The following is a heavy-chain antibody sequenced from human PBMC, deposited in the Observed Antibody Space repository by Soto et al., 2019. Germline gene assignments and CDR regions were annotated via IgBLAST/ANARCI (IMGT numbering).Heavy chain of an antibody. CDR2: ISAYNGDT. CDR3: AIWFYYDSSGYENLDY. V-gene: IGHV1-18*04. CDR1: GYTFSNYG. J-gene: IGHJ4*02. Sequence: ASVKVSCKASGYTFSNYGVSWVRQAPGQGLEWMGWISAYNGDTNYAQKLQGRVTMTTDTSTSTAYMELRSLRSDDTAVYYCAIWFYYDSSGYENLDYWGQGTQVTVSS. D-gene: IGHD3-22*01.